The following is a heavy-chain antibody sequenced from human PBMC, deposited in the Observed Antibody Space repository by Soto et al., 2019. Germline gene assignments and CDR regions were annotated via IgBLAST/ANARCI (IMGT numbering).Heavy chain of an antibody. CDR3: AKAGWAALRRYYFDY. CDR1: GFTFSSYA. J-gene: IGHJ4*02. V-gene: IGHV3-23*01. D-gene: IGHD1-26*01. CDR2: ISGSGGST. Sequence: GGSLRLSCAASGFTFSSYAMSWVRQAPGKGLEWVSAISGSGGSTYYADSVKGRFTISRDNSKNTLYLQMNSLRAEDTAVYYCAKAGWAALRRYYFDYWGQGTLVTVSS.